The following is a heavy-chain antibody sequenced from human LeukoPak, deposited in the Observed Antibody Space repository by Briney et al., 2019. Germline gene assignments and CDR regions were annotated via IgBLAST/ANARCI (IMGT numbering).Heavy chain of an antibody. J-gene: IGHJ4*02. CDR2: INPNNGGT. Sequence: ASVKVSCKASGYSFTDYYMHWVRQAPGQGPEWMGWINPNNGGTNYAQKFQGRVTMTRDASISAAYMELTRLRSDDTAVYYCARDLKYRGCYSYYCDSWGQGTLVTVSS. D-gene: IGHD1-26*01. CDR1: GYSFTDYY. CDR3: ARDLKYRGCYSYYCDS. V-gene: IGHV1-2*02.